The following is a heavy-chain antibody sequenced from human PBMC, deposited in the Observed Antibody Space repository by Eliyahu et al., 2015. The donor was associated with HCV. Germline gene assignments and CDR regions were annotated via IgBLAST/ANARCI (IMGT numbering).Heavy chain of an antibody. CDR2: ISYDGSNE. J-gene: IGHJ6*02. D-gene: IGHD2/OR15-2a*01. V-gene: IGHV3-30-3*01. CDR3: ARGAVSAPYYYYGMDV. Sequence: QVQLVESGGGVVQPGRSLRLSCXASGFTFSHYTMHWVRQAPGKGLEWVAVISYDGSNEYYADSVKGRFTISRDNSQNTLYLDMNNLRAEDTAVYYCARGAVSAPYYYYGMDVWGQGTTVTVSS. CDR1: GFTFSHYT.